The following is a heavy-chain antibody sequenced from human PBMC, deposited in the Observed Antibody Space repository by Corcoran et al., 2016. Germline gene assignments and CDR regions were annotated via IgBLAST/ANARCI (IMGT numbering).Heavy chain of an antibody. CDR3: ARHGEYNSSPYNWFDP. J-gene: IGHJ5*02. V-gene: IGHV4-39*01. CDR1: GGSISGSSYY. D-gene: IGHD6-6*01. Sequence: QLQLQESGPGLVKPSETLSLTCTVSGGSISGSSYYWGWIRQPPGKGLEWIGSIYYSESTYDNPSLKSRVNISVDTSKNQFSLKLSSVTAADTAIYYCARHGEYNSSPYNWFDPWGQGTLVTVSS. CDR2: IYYSEST.